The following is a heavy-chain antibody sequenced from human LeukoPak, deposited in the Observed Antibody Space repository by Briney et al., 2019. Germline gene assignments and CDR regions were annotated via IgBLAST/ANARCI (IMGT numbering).Heavy chain of an antibody. V-gene: IGHV1-2*02. CDR1: GYNFTGNY. CDR3: ARRYCSPTTCFHFDF. J-gene: IGHJ4*02. Sequence: ASVKVSCKASGYNFTGNYIHWVRQAPGQGLEWLGWVNPRTGGTNSAQKFQGRVTMTRDTSISTAYMELSRLESDDTAIYYCARRYCSPTTCFHFDFWGQGTLVTVSS. D-gene: IGHD2-15*01. CDR2: VNPRTGGT.